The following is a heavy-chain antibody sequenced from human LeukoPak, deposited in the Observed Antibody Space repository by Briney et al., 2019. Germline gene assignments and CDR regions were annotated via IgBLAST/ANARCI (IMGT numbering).Heavy chain of an antibody. Sequence: SETLSLTCAVYGGSFSGYYWSWIRQPPGKGLEWIGEINHSGSTNHNPSLKSRVTISVDTSKNQFSLKLSSVTAADTAVYYCARGRAAAGTDYWGQGTLVTVSS. J-gene: IGHJ4*02. D-gene: IGHD6-13*01. CDR2: INHSGST. CDR1: GGSFSGYY. V-gene: IGHV4-34*01. CDR3: ARGRAAAGTDY.